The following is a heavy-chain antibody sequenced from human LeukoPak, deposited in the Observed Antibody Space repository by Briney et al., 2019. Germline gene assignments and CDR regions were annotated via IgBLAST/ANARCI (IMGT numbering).Heavy chain of an antibody. CDR1: GFTFSSYA. V-gene: IGHV3-23*01. CDR3: AKVLQYCSGGSCYGGAFDY. Sequence: GGSLRLSCAASGFTFSSYAMSWVRQAPGKGLEWVSAISGSGGSTYYADSVKGRFTISRDNSKNTLYLQMNSLRAEDTAVYYCAKVLQYCSGGSCYGGAFDYWGQGTLVTVSS. CDR2: ISGSGGST. D-gene: IGHD2-15*01. J-gene: IGHJ4*02.